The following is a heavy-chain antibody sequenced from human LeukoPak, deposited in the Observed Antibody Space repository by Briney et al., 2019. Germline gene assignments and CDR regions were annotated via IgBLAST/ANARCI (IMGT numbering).Heavy chain of an antibody. CDR1: GGSFSGYY. Sequence: SETLSLTCAVYGGSFSGYYWSWIRQPPGKGLEWIGEINHSGSTNYNPSLKSRVTISVDTSKNQFSLKLTSVTAADTAVYYCARGDSRNYYFRPVYFGYWGQGTLVTVSS. J-gene: IGHJ4*02. CDR2: INHSGST. V-gene: IGHV4-34*01. CDR3: ARGDSRNYYFRPVYFGY. D-gene: IGHD3-22*01.